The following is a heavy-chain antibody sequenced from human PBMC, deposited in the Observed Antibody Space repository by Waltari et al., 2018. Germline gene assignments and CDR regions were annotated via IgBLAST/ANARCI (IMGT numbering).Heavy chain of an antibody. CDR3: ARDKTAMGPYGMDV. J-gene: IGHJ6*02. D-gene: IGHD5-18*01. V-gene: IGHV3-33*01. Sequence: QVQLVESGGGVVQPGRSLRLSCAASGFTFSSYGMHWVRQAPGKGLEWVAVIWYDGSNKYYADSVKGRFTISRDNSKNTLYLQMNSLRAEDTAVYYCARDKTAMGPYGMDVWGQGTTVTVSS. CDR1: GFTFSSYG. CDR2: IWYDGSNK.